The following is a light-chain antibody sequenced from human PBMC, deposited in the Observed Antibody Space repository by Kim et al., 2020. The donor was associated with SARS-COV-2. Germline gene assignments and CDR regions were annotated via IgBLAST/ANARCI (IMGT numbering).Light chain of an antibody. CDR2: GAS. CDR3: HQYNDWPPGDT. Sequence: EIVMTQSTATLSVSPGERATLSCRASQSISNNLAWYQHKPGQAPRLLMYGASTRATGIPARFSGSGSGTDFTLTVSSLQSEDFAVYYCHQYNDWPPGDTFGQGTKLEI. J-gene: IGKJ2*01. CDR1: QSISNN. V-gene: IGKV3-15*01.